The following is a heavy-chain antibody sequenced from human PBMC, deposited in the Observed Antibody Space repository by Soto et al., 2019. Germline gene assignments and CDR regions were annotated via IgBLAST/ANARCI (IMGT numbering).Heavy chain of an antibody. CDR3: ARGGDIVVVVAPNKRFDP. Sequence: ASVKVSCKASGYTFTSYDINWVRQATGQGLEWMGWMNPNSGNTGYAQKFQGRVTMTRNTSISTAYMELSSLRSEDTAVYYCARGGDIVVVVAPNKRFDPWGQGTLVTVSS. D-gene: IGHD2-15*01. V-gene: IGHV1-8*01. CDR2: MNPNSGNT. CDR1: GYTFTSYD. J-gene: IGHJ5*02.